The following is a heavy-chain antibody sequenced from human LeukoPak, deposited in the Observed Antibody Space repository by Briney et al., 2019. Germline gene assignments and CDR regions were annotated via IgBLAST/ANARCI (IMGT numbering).Heavy chain of an antibody. D-gene: IGHD2-2*01. V-gene: IGHV3-23*01. CDR3: AKEKTSSGYFAC. CDR1: GFTFSSYA. Sequence: GGSLRLSYAASGFTFSSYAMSWGRQAPGKGLGWVSAISGSGGGTYCADSVKGRFTISRDNSKNTLFLQMNNLRAGDPAIYYCAKEKTSSGYFACWGQGTLVTVSS. J-gene: IGHJ4*02. CDR2: ISGSGGGT.